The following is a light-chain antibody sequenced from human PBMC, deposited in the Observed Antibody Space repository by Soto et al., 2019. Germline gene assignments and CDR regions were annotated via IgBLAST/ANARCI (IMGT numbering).Light chain of an antibody. CDR2: AAS. J-gene: IGKJ4*01. Sequence: DLQLTQSPSFLSASVGDRVTITCRASQDISSYLAWYQQKPGKAPNLLIYAASTLQSGVPSRFSGGGSGTEFTLTISSLQPEDFATYYCQQLNDYPLTFGGGTKVEIK. V-gene: IGKV1-9*01. CDR3: QQLNDYPLT. CDR1: QDISSY.